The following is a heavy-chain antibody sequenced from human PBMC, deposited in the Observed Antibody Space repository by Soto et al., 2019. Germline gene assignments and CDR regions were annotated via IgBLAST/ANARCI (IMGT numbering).Heavy chain of an antibody. CDR2: ISAYNGNT. Sequence: QVQLVQSGAEVKKPGASVKVSCKASGYTFINYGISWVRQAPGQGLEWMGWISAYNGNTNYAQTFQGRVTMTTDTSTSTAYMELRSLRSDDTDVYYCAREDQYYYGAGSYYWSWFDPWGQGTLVTISS. CDR3: AREDQYYYGAGSYYWSWFDP. D-gene: IGHD3-10*01. J-gene: IGHJ5*02. V-gene: IGHV1-18*01. CDR1: GYTFINYG.